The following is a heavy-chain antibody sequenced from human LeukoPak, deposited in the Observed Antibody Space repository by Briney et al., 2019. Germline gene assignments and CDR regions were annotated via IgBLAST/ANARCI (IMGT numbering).Heavy chain of an antibody. D-gene: IGHD3-10*01. V-gene: IGHV1-18*01. J-gene: IGHJ5*02. CDR1: GYTFTSYG. CDR3: ARDQFGGYWFDP. CDR2: ISAYNGYT. Sequence: ASVKVSCKASGYTFTSYGISWVRQAPGQGLEWMGWISAYNGYTNYVQKLQGRVTMTTDTSTSTAYMELRSLRSDDTAAYYCARDQFGGYWFDPWGQGTLVTVSS.